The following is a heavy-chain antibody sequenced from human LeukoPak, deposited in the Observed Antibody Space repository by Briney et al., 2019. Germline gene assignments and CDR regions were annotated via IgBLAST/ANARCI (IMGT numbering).Heavy chain of an antibody. Sequence: GGSLRLSCAASGFTFSSYAMSWVRQAPGKGLEWVSAISGSGGSTYYADSVKGRFTISRDNSKNTLYLQMNSLRAEDTAVYYCAKGSWDTMVRGVIPNWFDPWGQGTLVTVSS. CDR2: ISGSGGST. J-gene: IGHJ5*02. D-gene: IGHD3-10*01. CDR3: AKGSWDTMVRGVIPNWFDP. CDR1: GFTFSSYA. V-gene: IGHV3-23*01.